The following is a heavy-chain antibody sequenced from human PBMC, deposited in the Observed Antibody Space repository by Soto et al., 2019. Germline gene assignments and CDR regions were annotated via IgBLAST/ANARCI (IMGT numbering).Heavy chain of an antibody. CDR3: AKGAVVTSRALDFIDY. CDR2: ISSSSGHI. J-gene: IGHJ4*02. CDR1: GFTFSRFS. Sequence: PGGSLRLSCAASGFTFSRFSMNWVRQAPGKGLEWVSSISSSSGHIYHADSVKGRFAISRDNAKNSLFLQMNSLGAEDTAVYYCAKGAVVTSRALDFIDYWGQGTLVTVSS. V-gene: IGHV3-21*01. D-gene: IGHD2-21*02.